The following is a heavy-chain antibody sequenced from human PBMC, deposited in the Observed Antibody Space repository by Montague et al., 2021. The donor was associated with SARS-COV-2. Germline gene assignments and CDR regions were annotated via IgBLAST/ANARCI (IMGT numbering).Heavy chain of an antibody. CDR3: ARHRNYGDHSLDNWFHP. CDR1: GDSTGCPNCY. D-gene: IGHD4-17*01. CDR2: IYNSGTT. V-gene: IGHV4-39*01. J-gene: IGHJ5*02. Sequence: SETLYLTCTVSGDSTGCPNCYWGWIRQAPGKGLDWIGTIYNSGTTYYNPSLKSRLTISIDTSKNQFSLKLTSVTAADTAVYYCARHRNYGDHSLDNWFHPWGQGTLVTISS.